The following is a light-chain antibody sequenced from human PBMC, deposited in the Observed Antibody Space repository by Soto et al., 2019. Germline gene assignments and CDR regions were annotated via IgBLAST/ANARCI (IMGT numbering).Light chain of an antibody. V-gene: IGKV1-5*01. CDR2: DAS. J-gene: IGKJ1*01. Sequence: DIQMTPSSSALSGSVGYRVPINCRASQTISSWLAWYQQKPGKAPKLLIYDASSLESGVPSRFSGSGSGTEFTLTISSLQPDDFATYYCQQYNSYSVTFGQGSRV. CDR3: QQYNSYSVT. CDR1: QTISSW.